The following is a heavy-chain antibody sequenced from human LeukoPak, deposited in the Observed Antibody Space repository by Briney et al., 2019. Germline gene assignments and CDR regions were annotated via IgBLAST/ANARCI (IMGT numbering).Heavy chain of an antibody. V-gene: IGHV3-7*03. D-gene: IGHD3-10*02. J-gene: IGHJ5*02. CDR2: ISDGGRAT. CDR1: RFTFSNYG. Sequence: GGSLRLSCAASRFTFSNYGVNWVRQTPGKGLEWVASISDGGRATYYGDSVRGRFTISRDDARNSLFLQMDGLRADDTAVYYCTRENYVPDSWGQGTLVTVSS. CDR3: TRENYVPDS.